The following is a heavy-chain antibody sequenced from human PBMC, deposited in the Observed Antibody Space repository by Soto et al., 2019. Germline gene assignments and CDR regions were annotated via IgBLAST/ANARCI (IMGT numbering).Heavy chain of an antibody. V-gene: IGHV4-59*01. CDR1: GGSIRDYF. Sequence: QVQLQESGPGLVKPSETLSLTCTVSGGSIRDYFWTWIRQPPGKGLEWIGYIYYSGRSNYNPSLKSRLSISVDTSKNHFSLQLRSVTAADTAVYYCARVGGDDFGDSGGFDYWGQGTLVTVSS. CDR2: IYYSGRS. D-gene: IGHD4-17*01. J-gene: IGHJ4*02. CDR3: ARVGGDDFGDSGGFDY.